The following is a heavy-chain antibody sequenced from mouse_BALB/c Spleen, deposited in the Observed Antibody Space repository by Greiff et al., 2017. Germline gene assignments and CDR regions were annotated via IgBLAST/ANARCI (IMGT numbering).Heavy chain of an antibody. J-gene: IGHJ4*01. Sequence: EVKLQESGPGLVKPSQSLSLTCTVTGYSITSDYAWNWIRQFPGNKLEWMGYISYSGSTSYNPSLKSRISITRDTSKNQFFLQLNSVTTEDTATYYCARNQLGLYAMDYWGQGTSVTVSS. D-gene: IGHD4-1*02. CDR1: GYSITSDYA. V-gene: IGHV3-2*02. CDR2: ISYSGST. CDR3: ARNQLGLYAMDY.